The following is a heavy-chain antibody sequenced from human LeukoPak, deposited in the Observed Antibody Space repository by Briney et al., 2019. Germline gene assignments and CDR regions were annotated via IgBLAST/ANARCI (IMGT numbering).Heavy chain of an antibody. D-gene: IGHD3-3*01. CDR3: ARDGWIFGVVKAFDI. CDR2: IYTSGST. J-gene: IGHJ3*02. Sequence: PSETLSLTCTVSGGSISSGSYYWSWIRQPAGKGLEWIGRIYTSGSTNYNPSLKSRVTISVDTSKNQFSLKLSSVTAADTAVYYCARDGWIFGVVKAFDIWGQGTMVTVSS. CDR1: GGSISSGSYY. V-gene: IGHV4-61*02.